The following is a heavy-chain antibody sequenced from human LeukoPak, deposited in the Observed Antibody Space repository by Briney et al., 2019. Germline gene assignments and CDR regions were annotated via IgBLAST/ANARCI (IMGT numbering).Heavy chain of an antibody. D-gene: IGHD2-8*02. Sequence: SETLSLTCTVSGYSISSGYYWGWIRQPPGKGLEWIGSIYHSGRTFYNPSLKSRVTISVDTSKNQFSLKLTSVTAADTAIYYCATYRQVLLPFESWGQGTLVTVSS. J-gene: IGHJ4*02. CDR2: IYHSGRT. V-gene: IGHV4-38-2*02. CDR1: GYSISSGYY. CDR3: ATYRQVLLPFES.